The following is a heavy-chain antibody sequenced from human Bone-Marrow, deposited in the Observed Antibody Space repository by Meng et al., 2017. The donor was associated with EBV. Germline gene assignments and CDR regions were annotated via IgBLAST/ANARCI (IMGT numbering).Heavy chain of an antibody. CDR3: ARDVGSGSHWPLDY. CDR1: GFTLRDYW. Sequence: VHLAESGGSLVPPVVSLRLSRAASGFTLRDYWMHWVRQGPGKGLVWVPRISRDWSSTTYEDSVKGRFTISRDNAKNTLYLQMNSLRAEDTATYYCARDVGSGSHWPLDYWGQGTLVTVSS. V-gene: IGHV3-74*03. CDR2: ISRDWSST. J-gene: IGHJ4*02. D-gene: IGHD3-10*01.